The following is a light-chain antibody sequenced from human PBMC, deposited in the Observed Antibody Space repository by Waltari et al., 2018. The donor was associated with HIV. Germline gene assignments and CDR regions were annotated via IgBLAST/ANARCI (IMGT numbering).Light chain of an antibody. CDR2: KDS. J-gene: IGLJ2*01. Sequence: YELTQAPSVSVSPGQTARITCSGDALPKQYAYWYQQKPGQAPMLEIDKDSERPSGIPERFSGSSSGTTVTLTISGGQAEDEADYYCQSADSSGTVVFGGGTKLTVL. CDR1: ALPKQY. CDR3: QSADSSGTVV. V-gene: IGLV3-25*03.